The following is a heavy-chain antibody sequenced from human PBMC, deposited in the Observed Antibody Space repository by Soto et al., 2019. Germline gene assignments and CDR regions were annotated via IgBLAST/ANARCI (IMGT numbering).Heavy chain of an antibody. D-gene: IGHD1-26*01. V-gene: IGHV1-46*01. CDR3: AREEGALVY. CDR2: INPGDDST. Sequence: ASVKVSCKASGYTFTNYFIHWVRQAPGEGLEWMGIINPGDDSTTYAQKFQGRVTVTKDTSTSTVYMELSSLRSDDTAMYYCAREEGALVYWGQGTLVTVSS. J-gene: IGHJ4*02. CDR1: GYTFTNYF.